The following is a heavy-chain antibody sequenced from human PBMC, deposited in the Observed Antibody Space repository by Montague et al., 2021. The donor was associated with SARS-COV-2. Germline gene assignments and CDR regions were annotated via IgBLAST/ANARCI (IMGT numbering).Heavy chain of an antibody. D-gene: IGHD5-24*01. CDR2: ISYDGSNK. CDR1: GFTFSSYE. J-gene: IGHJ4*02. V-gene: IGHV3-30-3*01. Sequence: SLRLSCAASGFTFSSYEMNWVRQAPGKGLEWATLISYDGSNKYYADSVKGRFTISRDNSKNTPYLQMSSLRAEVTAVYYCARESSIDEKGMGLDYWGQGTLVTVSS. CDR3: ARESSIDEKGMGLDY.